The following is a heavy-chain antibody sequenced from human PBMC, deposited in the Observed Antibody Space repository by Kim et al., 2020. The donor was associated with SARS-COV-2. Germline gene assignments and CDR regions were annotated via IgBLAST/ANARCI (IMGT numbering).Heavy chain of an antibody. CDR1: GFTFDDYA. Sequence: GGSLRLSCAASGFTFDDYAMHWVRQAPGKGLEWVSGISWNSGSIGYADSVKGRFTISRDNAKNSLYLQMNSVRAEDTALYYCAKAWVSYSGETDAFDIWGQATMVTVSS. CDR2: ISWNSGSI. V-gene: IGHV3-9*01. J-gene: IGHJ3*02. CDR3: AKAWVSYSGETDAFDI. D-gene: IGHD6-13*01.